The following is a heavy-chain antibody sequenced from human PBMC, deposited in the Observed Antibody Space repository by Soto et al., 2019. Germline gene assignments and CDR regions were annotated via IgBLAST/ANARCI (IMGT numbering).Heavy chain of an antibody. CDR1: GFTVSNFY. D-gene: IGHD1-1*01. Sequence: PGGSLRLSCVVSGFTVSNFYMSWVRQAPGRGLQWVSVIYSEGPTYYADSVKGRFTISRDISKNTLYFQIDNLRAEDTAIYYCARGKSRDAYNPLGYWGPGTLVTVSS. V-gene: IGHV3-53*01. J-gene: IGHJ4*02. CDR3: ARGKSRDAYNPLGY. CDR2: IYSEGPT.